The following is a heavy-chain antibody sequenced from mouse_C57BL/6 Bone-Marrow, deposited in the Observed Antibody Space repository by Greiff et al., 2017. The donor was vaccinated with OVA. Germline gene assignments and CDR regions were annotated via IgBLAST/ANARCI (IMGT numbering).Heavy chain of an antibody. CDR1: GYAFTNYL. CDR3: ASTVVDYFDY. CDR2: INPGSGGT. V-gene: IGHV1-54*01. D-gene: IGHD1-1*01. Sequence: VQLQQSGAELVRPGTSVKVSCKASGYAFTNYLIEWVKQRPGQGLEWIGVINPGSGGTNYNEKFKGKATLTADKSSSTAYMQLSSLTSEDSAVYFCASTVVDYFDYWGQGTTLTVSS. J-gene: IGHJ2*01.